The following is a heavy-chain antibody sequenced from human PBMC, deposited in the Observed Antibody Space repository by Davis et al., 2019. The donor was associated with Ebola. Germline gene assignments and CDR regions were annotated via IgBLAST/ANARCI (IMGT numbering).Heavy chain of an antibody. V-gene: IGHV6-1*01. CDR2: TYYNSKWYS. D-gene: IGHD1/OR15-1a*01. CDR3: ARYTWNNRVFDP. Sequence: PSETLSLTCAISGDSVSSGGWNWIRQSPSRGLEWLGRTYYNSKWYSDYAPSVKSRITINPDTSKNQFSLQLNSVTPEDTAVYYCARYTWNNRVFDPWGQGTLVTVSS. CDR1: GDSVSSGG. J-gene: IGHJ5*02.